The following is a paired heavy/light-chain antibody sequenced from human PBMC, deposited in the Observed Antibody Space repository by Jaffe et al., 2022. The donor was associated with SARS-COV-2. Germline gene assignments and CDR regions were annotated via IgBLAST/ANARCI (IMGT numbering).Light chain of an antibody. CDR3: AAWDDSLSGPWV. CDR1: SSNIGSNY. V-gene: IGLV1-47*01. J-gene: IGLJ3*02. CDR2: RNN. Sequence: QSVLTQPPSASGTPGQRVTISCSGSSSNIGSNYVYWYQQLPGTAPKLLIYRNNQRPSGVPDRFSGSKSGTSASLAISGLRSEDEADYYCAAWDDSLSGPWVFGGGTKLTVL.
Heavy chain of an antibody. CDR3: TTGHFGGRSEDIVVVPAAIL. Sequence: EVQLVESGGGLVKPGGSLRLSCAASGFTFSNAWMSWVRQAPGKGLEWVGRIKSKTDGGTTDYAAPVKGRFTISRDDSKNTLYLQMNSLKTEDTAVYYCTTGHFGGRSEDIVVVPAAILWGQGTLVTVSS. CDR2: IKSKTDGGTT. D-gene: IGHD2-2*01. V-gene: IGHV3-15*01. J-gene: IGHJ4*02. CDR1: GFTFSNAW.